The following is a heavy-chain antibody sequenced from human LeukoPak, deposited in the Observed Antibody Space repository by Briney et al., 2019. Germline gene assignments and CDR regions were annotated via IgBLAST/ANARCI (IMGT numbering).Heavy chain of an antibody. CDR1: GGTFSSYA. Sequence: GASVKVSCKASGGTFSSYAINWVRQATGQGLEWMGWMNPNSGNTGYAQKFQGRVTMTRNTSISTAYMELSRLRSEDTAVYYCARGYYGSGSSYNWFDPWGQGTLVTVSS. D-gene: IGHD3-10*01. CDR2: MNPNSGNT. CDR3: ARGYYGSGSSYNWFDP. V-gene: IGHV1-8*02. J-gene: IGHJ5*02.